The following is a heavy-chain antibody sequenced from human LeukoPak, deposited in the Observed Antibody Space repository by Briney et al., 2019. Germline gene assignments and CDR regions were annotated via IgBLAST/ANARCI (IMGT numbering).Heavy chain of an antibody. V-gene: IGHV3-11*01. D-gene: IGHD6-13*01. J-gene: IGHJ4*02. CDR1: GFTFGDYY. CDR2: ISSSGSTI. CDR3: ARGGIAAAGTIIDY. Sequence: GGSLRLSCAASGFTFGDYYMSCIRQAPGKGLEWVSYISSSGSTIDYADSVKGRFTISRDNAKNSLYLQMNSLRAEDTAVYYCARGGIAAAGTIIDYWGQGTLVAVSS.